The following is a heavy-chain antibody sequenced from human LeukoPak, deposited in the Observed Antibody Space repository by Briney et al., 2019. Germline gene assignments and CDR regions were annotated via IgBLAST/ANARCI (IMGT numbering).Heavy chain of an antibody. J-gene: IGHJ4*02. V-gene: IGHV4-31*03. CDR1: GGSISSGGYY. Sequence: PSETLSLTCTVSGGSISSGGYYWGWIRQHPGKGLEWIGYIYYSGSTYYNPSLKSRVTVSVDTSKDQFSLKLSSVTAADTAVYYCARAGRAGESSGYYLGYWGQGTLVTVSS. CDR3: ARAGRAGESSGYYLGY. CDR2: IYYSGST. D-gene: IGHD3-22*01.